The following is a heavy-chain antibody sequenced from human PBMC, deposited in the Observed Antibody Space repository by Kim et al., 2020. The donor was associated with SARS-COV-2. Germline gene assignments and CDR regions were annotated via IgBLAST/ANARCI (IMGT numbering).Heavy chain of an antibody. J-gene: IGHJ4*02. Sequence: YNPSLNSRVTISVDTSKNQFSLKLSSVTAADTAVYYCARGVRGVIMPKFWGQGTLVTVSS. CDR3: ARGVRGVIMPKF. D-gene: IGHD3-10*01. V-gene: IGHV4-34*01.